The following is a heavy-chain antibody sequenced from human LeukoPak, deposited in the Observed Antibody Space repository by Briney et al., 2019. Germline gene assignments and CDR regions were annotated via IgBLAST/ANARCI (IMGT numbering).Heavy chain of an antibody. J-gene: IGHJ4*02. V-gene: IGHV3-66*01. CDR1: GFTFSSYD. Sequence: GSLRLSCAASGFTFSSYDMYWVRQAPGKGLECVASISRHSGASTYYADSVKGRFTISRDNSKNTLYLQMNSLRAEDTAVYYCARDGNGFGEPHWGQGTLVTVSS. CDR2: ISRHSGAST. D-gene: IGHD3-10*01. CDR3: ARDGNGFGEPH.